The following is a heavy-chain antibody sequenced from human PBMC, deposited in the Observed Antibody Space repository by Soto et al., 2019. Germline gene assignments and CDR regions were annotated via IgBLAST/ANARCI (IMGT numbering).Heavy chain of an antibody. J-gene: IGHJ6*02. CDR2: TYYRSKWYN. CDR3: ARSLALERIRFLYYYYYYGMDV. D-gene: IGHD1-1*01. Sequence: SQTLSLTCAISGDSVSSNSAAWNWIRQSPSRGLEWLGRTYYRSKWYNDYAVSVKSRITINPDTSKNQFSLQLNSVTPEDTAVYYCARSLALERIRFLYYYYYYGMDVWGQGTRVTVSS. CDR1: GDSVSSNSAA. V-gene: IGHV6-1*01.